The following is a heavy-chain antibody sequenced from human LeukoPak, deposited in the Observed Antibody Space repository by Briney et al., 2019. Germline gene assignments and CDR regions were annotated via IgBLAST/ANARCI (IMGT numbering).Heavy chain of an antibody. J-gene: IGHJ4*02. CDR2: TSYDESNK. CDR1: GFTFSTFA. Sequence: GRSLRLSCAASGFTFSTFAMHWVRQAPGKGLEWVALTSYDESNKRYADSVKGRYTISRDNSKNTLYLQMNSLRVEDTAVYYCARDLPPLDYWGQGTLVTVSS. V-gene: IGHV3-30-3*01. CDR3: ARDLPPLDY.